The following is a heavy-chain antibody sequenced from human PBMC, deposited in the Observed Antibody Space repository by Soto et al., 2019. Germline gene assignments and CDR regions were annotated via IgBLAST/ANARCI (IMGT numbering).Heavy chain of an antibody. J-gene: IGHJ5*02. D-gene: IGHD6-19*01. CDR3: AKDLEGSGAVAGMSVNWFDP. CDR2: ISGSGGST. CDR1: GFTFSSYA. V-gene: IGHV3-23*01. Sequence: EVQLLESGGGLVQPGGSLRLSCAASGFTFSSYAMSWVRQAPGKGLEWVSAISGSGGSTYYADSVKGRFTISRDNSKNTLYLQRNSLRAEDTAVYYCAKDLEGSGAVAGMSVNWFDPWGQGTLVTVSS.